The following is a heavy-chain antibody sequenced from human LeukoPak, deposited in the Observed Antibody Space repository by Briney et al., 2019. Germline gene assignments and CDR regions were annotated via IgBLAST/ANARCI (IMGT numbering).Heavy chain of an antibody. J-gene: IGHJ4*02. CDR1: GFTFDDYA. V-gene: IGHV3-9*01. CDR2: ISWNSGSI. Sequence: GGSLRLSCAASGFTFDDYAMHWVWQAQGKGLEWVSGISWNSGSIGYADSVKGRFTISRDNAKNSLYLQMNSLRAEDTALYYCAKDKAVAGTGLDYWGQGTLVTVSS. CDR3: AKDKAVAGTGLDY. D-gene: IGHD6-19*01.